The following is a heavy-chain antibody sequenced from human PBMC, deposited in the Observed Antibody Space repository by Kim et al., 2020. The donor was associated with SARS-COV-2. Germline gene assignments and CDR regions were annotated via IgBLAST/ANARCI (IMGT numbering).Heavy chain of an antibody. J-gene: IGHJ4*02. Sequence: YAQKCQGRVTMTRDTSLSTAYMELSRLRSDDTAVYYCARLYCSSTSCFDYWGQGTLVTVSS. D-gene: IGHD2-2*01. V-gene: IGHV1-2*02. CDR3: ARLYCSSTSCFDY.